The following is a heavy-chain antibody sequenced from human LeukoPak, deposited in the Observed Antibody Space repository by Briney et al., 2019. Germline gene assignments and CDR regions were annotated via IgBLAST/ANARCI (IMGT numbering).Heavy chain of an antibody. D-gene: IGHD6-13*01. CDR2: ISGSGDST. J-gene: IGHJ4*02. CDR1: GFTFSSYA. Sequence: GGSLRLSCAASGFTFSSYAMSWVRQAPGKGLEWVSAISGSGDSTYYADPVKGRFTISRDNSKNMLYLQMISLRAEDTAVYYCATEARQVSGIVSARDYWGQGTLVTVSS. CDR3: ATEARQVSGIVSARDY. V-gene: IGHV3-23*01.